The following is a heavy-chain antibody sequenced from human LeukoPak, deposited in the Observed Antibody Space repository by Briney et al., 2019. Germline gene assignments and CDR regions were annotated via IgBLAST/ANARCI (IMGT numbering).Heavy chain of an antibody. CDR3: AREVNSGSYRGFDY. V-gene: IGHV4-30-4*01. Sequence: SETLSLTCTVSGGSISSGDYYWSWIRQPPGKGLEWIGYIYYSGSTYYNPSLKSRVTISVDTSKNQFSLKLSSVTAADTAVYYCAREVNSGSYRGFDYWGQGTLVIVSS. J-gene: IGHJ4*02. CDR1: GGSISSGDYY. D-gene: IGHD6-19*01. CDR2: IYYSGST.